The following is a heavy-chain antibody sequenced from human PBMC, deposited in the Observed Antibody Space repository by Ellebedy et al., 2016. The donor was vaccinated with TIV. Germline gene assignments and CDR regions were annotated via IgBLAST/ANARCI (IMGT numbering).Heavy chain of an antibody. J-gene: IGHJ4*02. CDR1: GYTFTSYD. CDR2: MNPNSGNT. D-gene: IGHD3-10*01. Sequence: ASVKVSCXASGYTFTSYDINWVRQATGQGLEWMGWMNPNSGNTGYAQKFQGRVTMTRNTSISTAYMELSSLRSEDTAVYYCARAWSEEWFGESAAHFDYWGQGTLVTVSS. CDR3: ARAWSEEWFGESAAHFDY. V-gene: IGHV1-8*01.